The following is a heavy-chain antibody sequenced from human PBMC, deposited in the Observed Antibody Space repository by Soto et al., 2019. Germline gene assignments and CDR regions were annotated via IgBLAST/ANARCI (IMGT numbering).Heavy chain of an antibody. V-gene: IGHV4-34*01. CDR1: GGSFSGYF. D-gene: IGHD3-3*01. CDR2: INHSGST. Sequence: SETLSLTCVVYGGSFSGYFWSWIRQPPGKGLEWIGEINHSGSTNYNPSLKSRVTISVDTSKNQFSLKLNSVTAADAAVYYCAGWAVGVPIFGVHKDYWGQGTLVTVSS. CDR3: AGWAVGVPIFGVHKDY. J-gene: IGHJ4*02.